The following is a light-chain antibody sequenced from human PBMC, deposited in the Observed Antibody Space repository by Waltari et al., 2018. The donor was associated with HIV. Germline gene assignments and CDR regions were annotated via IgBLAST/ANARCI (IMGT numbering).Light chain of an antibody. V-gene: IGKV1-33*01. CDR2: DAS. J-gene: IGKJ3*01. CDR1: QDISNY. CDR3: QQYDNLLT. Sequence: DIQMTQSPSSLSASVGDRVTITCQASQDISNYLNWYQQKPGKAPKLLIYDASKLETGVPSRFSGSGSGTDFTFTISSLQPEDIATYYCQQYDNLLTFGPGTNVDIK.